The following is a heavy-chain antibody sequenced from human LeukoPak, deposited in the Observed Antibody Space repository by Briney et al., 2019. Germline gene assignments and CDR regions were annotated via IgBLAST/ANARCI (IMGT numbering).Heavy chain of an antibody. V-gene: IGHV4-30-4*01. D-gene: IGHD3-10*01. CDR2: IYYSGST. J-gene: IGHJ4*02. CDR1: GGSISSGDYY. Sequence: PSQTLSLTCTVSGGSISSGDYYWSWIRQPPGKGLEWIGYIYYSGSTYYNPSLKSRVTISVDTSKNQFSLKLSSVTAADTAVYYCARELALLLWFGEFDYWGQGTLVTVSS. CDR3: ARELALLLWFGEFDY.